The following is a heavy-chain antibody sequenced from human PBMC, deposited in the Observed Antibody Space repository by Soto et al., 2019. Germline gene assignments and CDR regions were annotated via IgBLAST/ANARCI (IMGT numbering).Heavy chain of an antibody. D-gene: IGHD3-10*01. J-gene: IGHJ6*02. CDR3: TREGVQHGSGPYYYYGMDV. CDR2: ISSSRSYI. V-gene: IGHV3-21*01. CDR1: GFTFSSYS. Sequence: EVQLVESGGGLVKPGGSLRLSCAASGFTFSSYSMNWVRQAPGKGLECVSSISSSRSYIYYADSVKGRFTISRDKAKNSLYLQMNSLRAEDTAVYYCTREGVQHGSGPYYYYGMDVWGQGTTVTVSS.